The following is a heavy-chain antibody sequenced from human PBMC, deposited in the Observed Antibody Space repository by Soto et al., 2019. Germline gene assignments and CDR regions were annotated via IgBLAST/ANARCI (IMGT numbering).Heavy chain of an antibody. CDR1: GFSFSSYA. CDR2: ISWSSSYI. Sequence: EVQLVESGGGLVKPGGSLRVSCAASGFSFSSYAMNWVRQAPGKGLELVSSISWSSSYIYYTDSVKGRFTVSRDNDKNTLYLQMNSLRAEDTAVYYCASLVPTGLADYWGPGTLVTVSS. J-gene: IGHJ4*02. CDR3: ASLVPTGLADY. V-gene: IGHV3-21*04. D-gene: IGHD1-1*01.